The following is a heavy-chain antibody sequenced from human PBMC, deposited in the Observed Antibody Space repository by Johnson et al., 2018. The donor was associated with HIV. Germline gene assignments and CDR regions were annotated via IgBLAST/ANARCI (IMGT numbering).Heavy chain of an antibody. Sequence: VQLVESGGGLVQPGRSLRLSCAASGFTFDDYAMHWVRQAPGKGLEWVSGISWNRGSIGYADSVKGRFTISRDNAKNSLYLQMHSLRAEDTAVYYCVCLRAWTFDIWGQGTMVTVSS. J-gene: IGHJ3*02. V-gene: IGHV3-9*01. D-gene: IGHD3-10*01. CDR1: GFTFDDYA. CDR3: VCLRAWTFDI. CDR2: ISWNRGSI.